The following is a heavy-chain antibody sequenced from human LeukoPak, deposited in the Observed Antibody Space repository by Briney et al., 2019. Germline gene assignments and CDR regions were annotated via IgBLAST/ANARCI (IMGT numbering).Heavy chain of an antibody. CDR3: ARDMEFVDTVGATRHVLGSFDI. CDR2: ISTYNGKT. CDR1: GYNFNTKG. Sequence: ASVKVSCKASGYNFNTKGISWVRQAPGEGLEWMGWISTYNGKTDYAPKFQGRVSMSTDTSTTTAYMELRSLRSDDTAVYYCARDMEFVDTVGATRHVLGSFDIWGQGTMVTVSS. D-gene: IGHD1-26*01. J-gene: IGHJ3*02. V-gene: IGHV1-18*01.